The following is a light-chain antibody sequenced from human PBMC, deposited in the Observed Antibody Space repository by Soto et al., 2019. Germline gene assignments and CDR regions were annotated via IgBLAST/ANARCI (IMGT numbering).Light chain of an antibody. J-gene: IGLJ1*01. Sequence: QSALTQPASVSGSPGQSITISCTGTSSDVGGYNYVSWFQHHPGKAPKLIIYEVSYRPSGVSNRFSGSKSGDTASLTISGLQAEDEADYYCSSFTNTITRDAFGTGTKVTVL. CDR2: EVS. CDR3: SSFTNTITRDA. V-gene: IGLV2-14*01. CDR1: SSDVGGYNY.